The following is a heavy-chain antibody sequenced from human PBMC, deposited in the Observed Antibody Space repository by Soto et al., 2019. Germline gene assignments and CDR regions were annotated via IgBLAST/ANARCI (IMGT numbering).Heavy chain of an antibody. D-gene: IGHD4-4*01. Sequence: LSLTCTVSGGSIRSGGYYWSWIRQHPGKGLEWIGYIYYSGSTYYNPSLKSRVTISVDTSKNQFSLKLSSLTAADTAVYYCSWYSNYGEGAFDFWGQGTMVTVSS. CDR1: GGSIRSGGYY. CDR3: SWYSNYGEGAFDF. V-gene: IGHV4-31*03. J-gene: IGHJ3*01. CDR2: IYYSGST.